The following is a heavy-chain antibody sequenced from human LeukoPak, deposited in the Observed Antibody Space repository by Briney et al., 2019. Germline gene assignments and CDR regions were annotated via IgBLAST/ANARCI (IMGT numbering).Heavy chain of an antibody. CDR3: ARAPMFTVAVPDY. Sequence: GGSLRLSCAASGFTFSSYSMNWVRQAPGKGLEWVSSISSSSSYIYYADSVKGRFTISRDNAKNSLYPQMNSLRAEDTAVYYCARAPMFTVAVPDYWGQGTLVTVSS. J-gene: IGHJ4*02. V-gene: IGHV3-21*01. CDR1: GFTFSSYS. CDR2: ISSSSSYI. D-gene: IGHD3-10*02.